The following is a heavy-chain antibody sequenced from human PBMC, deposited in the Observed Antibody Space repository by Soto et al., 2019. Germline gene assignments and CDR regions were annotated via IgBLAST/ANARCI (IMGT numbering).Heavy chain of an antibody. J-gene: IGHJ4*02. Sequence: SVKVSCKASGGTFSSYAISWVRQAPGQVLEWMGGIIPIFGTANYAQKFQGTVTITADKSTSTAYMELSSLRSEDTAVYYCARDLGYGSGSYTYYWGQGTLVTVSS. D-gene: IGHD3-10*01. CDR2: IIPIFGTA. CDR3: ARDLGYGSGSYTYY. CDR1: GGTFSSYA. V-gene: IGHV1-69*06.